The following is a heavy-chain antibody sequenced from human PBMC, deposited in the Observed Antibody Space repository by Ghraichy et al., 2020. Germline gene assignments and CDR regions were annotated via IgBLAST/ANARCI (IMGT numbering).Heavy chain of an antibody. CDR1: GGSLRDDY. V-gene: IGHV4-34*01. CDR3: ARARLRTPPYYFDF. Sequence: SETLSLTCAVYGGSLRDDYWSWIRQTPGKGLEWIGALHHRGNTNYNPSLKSRVTISLDTSKEQFSLRLSSVTAADTAVYYCARARLRTPPYYFDFWGQGTLVTVSS. CDR2: LHHRGNT. D-gene: IGHD2-15*01. J-gene: IGHJ4*02.